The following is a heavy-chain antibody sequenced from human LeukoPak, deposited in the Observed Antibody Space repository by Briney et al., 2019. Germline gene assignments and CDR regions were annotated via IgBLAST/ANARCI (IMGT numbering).Heavy chain of an antibody. CDR3: ARGPYSSNWYVDY. D-gene: IGHD6-13*01. CDR1: GFTLSSYE. CDR2: ISRTGNII. V-gene: IGHV3-48*03. Sequence: GGSLRLSCAASGFTLSSYEMNWVRLAPGKGLEWISYISRTGNIIYYADSVKGRFTISRDSAKNSLYLQMNSLRAEDTALYYCARGPYSSNWYVDYWGQGNLVTVAS. J-gene: IGHJ4*02.